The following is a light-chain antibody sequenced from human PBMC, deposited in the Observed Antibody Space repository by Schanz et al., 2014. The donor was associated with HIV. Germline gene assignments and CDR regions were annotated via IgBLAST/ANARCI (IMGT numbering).Light chain of an antibody. CDR2: DAS. J-gene: IGKJ5*01. V-gene: IGKV3-11*01. CDR3: LHYNGWPT. Sequence: EIVLTQSPATLSLSPGERATLSCRASQSVSSYLAWYQQKPGQAPRLLIYDASNRATGIPARFSGSGSGTEFTLTISSLQSEDFALYYCLHYNGWPTFGQGTRLEIK. CDR1: QSVSSY.